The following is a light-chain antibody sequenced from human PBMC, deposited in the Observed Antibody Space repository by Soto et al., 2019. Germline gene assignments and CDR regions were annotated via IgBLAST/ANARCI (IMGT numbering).Light chain of an antibody. CDR3: QQYGSSPPIT. CDR2: GAS. V-gene: IGKV3-20*01. J-gene: IGKJ5*01. CDR1: QSVSNNY. Sequence: EIVLTQSPGTLSPSPGERATLSCRASQSVSNNYLAWYQQKPGQAPRRLIFGASFRATGIPDRFSGSGSGTDFTLTISRLEPEDFAVYYCQQYGSSPPITFGQGTRLEIK.